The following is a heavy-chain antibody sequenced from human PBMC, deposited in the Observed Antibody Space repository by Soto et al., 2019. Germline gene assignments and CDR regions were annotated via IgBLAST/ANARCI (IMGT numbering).Heavy chain of an antibody. J-gene: IGHJ4*02. CDR3: ARDDDNDANALDY. CDR2: IWNDGIRK. Sequence: GGSLRLSCATSGFTFSKYGMHWVRQAPGKGLEWVALIWNDGIRKVYVDSVKGRFTISRDNSKNTLDLQMNNLRDEDTAVYYCARDDDNDANALDYWGPGTLVTVSS. V-gene: IGHV3-33*01. CDR1: GFTFSKYG.